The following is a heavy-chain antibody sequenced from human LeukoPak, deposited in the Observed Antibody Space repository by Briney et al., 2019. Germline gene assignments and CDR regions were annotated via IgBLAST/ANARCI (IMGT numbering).Heavy chain of an antibody. CDR3: TRGSLSGSSRDY. CDR1: GYTFTGYD. CDR2: MNPNTGDT. J-gene: IGHJ4*02. Sequence: ASVRVSCKASGYTFTGYDIKWVRQATGQGLEWMGWMNPNTGDTGYAQKFQGRVTMTRNSSIDTAYMELSGLRSEDTAVYYCTRGSLSGSSRDYWGQGTLLTVSS. V-gene: IGHV1-8*01. D-gene: IGHD1-26*01.